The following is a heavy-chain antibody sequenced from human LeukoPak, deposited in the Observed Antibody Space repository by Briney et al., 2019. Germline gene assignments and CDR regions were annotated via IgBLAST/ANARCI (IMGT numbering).Heavy chain of an antibody. CDR2: INPNSGDT. CDR3: ARDQAFVYCSGGTCYGDY. CDR1: GYTFTGYY. Sequence: GASVKVSCKASGYTFTGYYMHWVLQAPGQGLEWMGWINPNSGDTHYAQKFQGRVTMTRDTSINTAYMELSRLRSDDTAVYYCARDQAFVYCSGGTCYGDYWGQRSLVTVSS. D-gene: IGHD2-15*01. V-gene: IGHV1-2*02. J-gene: IGHJ4*02.